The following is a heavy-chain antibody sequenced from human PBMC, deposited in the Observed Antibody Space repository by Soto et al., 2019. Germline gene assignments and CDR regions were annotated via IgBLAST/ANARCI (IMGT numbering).Heavy chain of an antibody. Sequence: GGSLRLSCAASGFTFSSYAMSWVRQAPGKGLEWVSAISGSGGSTYYADSVKGRSTISRDNSKNTLYLQMNSLRAEDTAVYYCAKYSVAGDYFDYWGQGTLVTVSS. D-gene: IGHD6-19*01. CDR1: GFTFSSYA. CDR2: ISGSGGST. V-gene: IGHV3-23*01. J-gene: IGHJ4*02. CDR3: AKYSVAGDYFDY.